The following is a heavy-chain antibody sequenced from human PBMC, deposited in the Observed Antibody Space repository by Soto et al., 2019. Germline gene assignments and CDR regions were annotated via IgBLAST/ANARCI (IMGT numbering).Heavy chain of an antibody. CDR3: ATQPTQNYYGSGSYLDY. CDR2: ISYDGSNK. J-gene: IGHJ4*02. CDR1: GFTFSSYA. Sequence: PGGSLRLSCAASGFTFSSYAMHWVRQAPGKGLEWVAVISYDGSNKYYADSVKGRFTISRDNSKNTLYLQMNSLRAEDTAVYYCATQPTQNYYGSGSYLDYWGQGTLVTVSS. V-gene: IGHV3-30-3*01. D-gene: IGHD3-10*01.